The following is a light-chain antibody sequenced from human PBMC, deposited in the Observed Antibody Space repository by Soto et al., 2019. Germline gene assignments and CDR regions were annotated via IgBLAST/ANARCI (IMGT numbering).Light chain of an antibody. CDR1: QDISSA. V-gene: IGKV1D-13*01. CDR2: DAS. Sequence: AIQLTQAPSSLSASVGDRVTISCRTSQDISSALAWYQQRPGKPPKLLLSDASSLESGVPSRFSGSGSGTGFTLTISSLQPEGFATYYCQQFNDFPGTFGQGTTLEIK. J-gene: IGKJ2*01. CDR3: QQFNDFPGT.